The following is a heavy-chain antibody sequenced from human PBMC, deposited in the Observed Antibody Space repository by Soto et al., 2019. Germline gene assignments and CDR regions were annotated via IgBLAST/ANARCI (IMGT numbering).Heavy chain of an antibody. Sequence: SETLSLTCAVYGGSFSGYYWSWIRQPPGKGLEWIGEINHSGSTNYNPSLKSRVTISVDTSKNQFSLKLSSVTAADTAVYYCARARCSSTSCYRGNYYYYGMDVWGQGTTVTVSS. CDR3: ARARCSSTSCYRGNYYYYGMDV. J-gene: IGHJ6*02. CDR1: GGSFSGYY. CDR2: INHSGST. D-gene: IGHD2-2*01. V-gene: IGHV4-34*01.